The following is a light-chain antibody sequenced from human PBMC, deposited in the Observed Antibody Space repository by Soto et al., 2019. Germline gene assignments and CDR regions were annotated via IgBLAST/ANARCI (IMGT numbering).Light chain of an antibody. CDR1: QSVSSY. CDR2: DAS. V-gene: IGKV3-11*01. J-gene: IGKJ4*01. Sequence: EIVLTQSPATLSLSPGERATLSCRASQSVSSYLAWYQQKPGQAPRLLIYDASNRATGIPARFSGSGSGTDVTLSISSLEPEDSAVYYCQQRSNWPRVTFGGGTKVEIK. CDR3: QQRSNWPRVT.